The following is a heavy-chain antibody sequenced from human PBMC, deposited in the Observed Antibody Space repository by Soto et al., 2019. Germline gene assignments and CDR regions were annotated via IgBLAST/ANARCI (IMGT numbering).Heavy chain of an antibody. V-gene: IGHV3-43D*03. D-gene: IGHD1-1*01. J-gene: IGHJ6*02. CDR3: AKEQTGHYGMDV. Sequence: GGSLRLSCAASGFTFDDYAMHWVRQAPGKGLEWVSLISWDGGSTYYADSVKGRFTISRDNSKNSLYLQMNSLRAEDTALYYCAKEQTGHYGMDVWGQGTTVTVSS. CDR1: GFTFDDYA. CDR2: ISWDGGST.